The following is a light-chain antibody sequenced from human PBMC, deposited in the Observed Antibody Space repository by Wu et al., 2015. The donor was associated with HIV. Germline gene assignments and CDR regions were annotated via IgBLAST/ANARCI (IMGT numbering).Light chain of an antibody. CDR2: ATY. V-gene: IGKV1-39*01. CDR1: QSISTY. CDR3: QQYNSYPWT. J-gene: IGKJ1*01. Sequence: DIQMTQSPSSLSASVGDRVTITCRASQSISTYLNWYQQRPGEAPRLLIYATYSLHSGVPSRFSGSGSGTEFTLTISSLQPDDFATYYCQQYNSYPWTFGRGTKVDIK.